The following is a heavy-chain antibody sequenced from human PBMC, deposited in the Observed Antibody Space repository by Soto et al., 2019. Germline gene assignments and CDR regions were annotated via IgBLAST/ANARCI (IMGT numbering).Heavy chain of an antibody. J-gene: IGHJ4*02. D-gene: IGHD3-9*01. Sequence: ETLSLTCTVSVGSITSSSYYWGWIRQPPGKGLEWIGSIYYSGSTYYNPSLKSRVTISVDTSKNQFSLKLSSVTAADTAVYYCARLDILTGYYSYFDYWGQGTLVTVSS. CDR2: IYYSGST. CDR3: ARLDILTGYYSYFDY. V-gene: IGHV4-39*01. CDR1: VGSITSSSYY.